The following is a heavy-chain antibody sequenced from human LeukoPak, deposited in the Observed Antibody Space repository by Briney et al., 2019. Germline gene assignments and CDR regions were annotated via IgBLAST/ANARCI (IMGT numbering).Heavy chain of an antibody. V-gene: IGHV1-8*03. J-gene: IGHJ4*02. Sequence: ASVKVSCKASGYTFTSYDINWVRQATGQGLEWMGWMNPNSGNTGYAQKFQGRVTITRDTSASTAYMELSSLTSEDTAVYYCARGPRAAADDYWGQGTLVTVSS. CDR2: MNPNSGNT. CDR1: GYTFTSYD. D-gene: IGHD6-13*01. CDR3: ARGPRAAADDY.